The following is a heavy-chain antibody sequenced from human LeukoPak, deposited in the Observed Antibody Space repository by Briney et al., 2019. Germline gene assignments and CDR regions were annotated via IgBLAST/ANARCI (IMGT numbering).Heavy chain of an antibody. J-gene: IGHJ4*02. CDR2: IKTDGSET. V-gene: IGHV3-7*03. Sequence: GGSLRLSCAASGFNFRDHWMDWVRQAPGKGLEWVGHIKTDGSETYYLDSLRGRFSISRDNTNSALYLQMNSLRVEDTAVYYCVKNNGWFHLAQWGQGTLVTVSS. D-gene: IGHD6-19*01. CDR3: VKNNGWFHLAQ. CDR1: GFNFRDHW.